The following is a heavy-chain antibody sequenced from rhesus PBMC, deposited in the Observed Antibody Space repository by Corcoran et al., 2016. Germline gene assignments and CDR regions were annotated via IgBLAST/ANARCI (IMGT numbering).Heavy chain of an antibody. CDR1: GGSISGGYD. D-gene: IGHD6S26*01. Sequence: QVQLQESGPGLVKPSETLSLTCAVSGGSISGGYDWSWIRQPPGKGLVWIGYIYGSSGSTNYNPSLKNRVTISKDTSKHLFSLKLSSVPAADTAVYYCARRSSGWSIFDYWGQGVLVTVSS. V-gene: IGHV4-76*01. CDR2: IYGSSGST. J-gene: IGHJ4*01. CDR3: ARRSSGWSIFDY.